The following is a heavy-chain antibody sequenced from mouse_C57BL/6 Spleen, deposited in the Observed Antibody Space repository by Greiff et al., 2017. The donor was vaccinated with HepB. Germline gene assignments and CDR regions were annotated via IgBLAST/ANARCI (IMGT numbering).Heavy chain of an antibody. V-gene: IGHV5-17*01. CDR2: ISSGSSTI. D-gene: IGHD2-5*01. CDR3: AAPSNYLGGFAY. J-gene: IGHJ3*01. Sequence: EVKLVESGGGLVKPGGSLKLSCAASGFTFSDYGMHWVRQAPEKGLEWVAYISSGSSTIYYADTVKGRFTISRDNAKNTLFLQMTSLRSEDTAMYYCAAPSNYLGGFAYWGQGTLVTVSA. CDR1: GFTFSDYG.